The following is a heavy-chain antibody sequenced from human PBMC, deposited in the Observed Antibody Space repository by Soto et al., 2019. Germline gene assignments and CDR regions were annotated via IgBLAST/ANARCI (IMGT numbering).Heavy chain of an antibody. D-gene: IGHD6-6*01. J-gene: IGHJ6*02. Sequence: GGSLRLSCAASGFTFSSYAMSWVRQAPGKGLEWVSAISGSGGSTYYADSVKGRFTISRDNSKNTLYLQMNSLRAEDTAVYYFAKAETMYSCSSGAPYYYSIDVWGHGTPVTVSS. CDR3: AKAETMYSCSSGAPYYYSIDV. V-gene: IGHV3-23*01. CDR1: GFTFSSYA. CDR2: ISGSGGST.